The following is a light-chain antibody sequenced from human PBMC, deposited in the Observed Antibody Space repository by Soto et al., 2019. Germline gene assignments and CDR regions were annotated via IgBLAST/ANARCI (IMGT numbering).Light chain of an antibody. CDR3: QQYGFSPIT. CDR1: QGIRSY. Sequence: DIQLTQSPSFLSASVGDRITITCRASQGIRSYLVWYQQRPGTAPKVLISRASRLHTGVPSRVSGSGSGTEFTLTISRLEPEDFAVYYCQQYGFSPITFGQGTRLVIK. J-gene: IGKJ5*01. V-gene: IGKV1-9*01. CDR2: RAS.